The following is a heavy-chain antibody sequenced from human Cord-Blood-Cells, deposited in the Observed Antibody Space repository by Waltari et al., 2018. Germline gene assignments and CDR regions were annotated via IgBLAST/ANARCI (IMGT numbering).Heavy chain of an antibody. V-gene: IGHV3-53*04. CDR2: IYSGGST. Sequence: EVQLVESGGGLVQPGGSLRLSCAASGFTVRSNYMRWVRQAPGKGLEWVSVIYSGGSTYYADSVKGRFTISRHNSKNTLYLQMNSLRAEDTAVYYCARAGGGKGFDPWGQGTLVTVSS. J-gene: IGHJ5*02. D-gene: IGHD2-15*01. CDR3: ARAGGGKGFDP. CDR1: GFTVRSNY.